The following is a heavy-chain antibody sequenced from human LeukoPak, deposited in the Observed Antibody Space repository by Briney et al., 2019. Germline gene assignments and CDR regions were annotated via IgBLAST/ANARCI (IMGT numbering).Heavy chain of an antibody. CDR3: ATEGYYGSGSGIRFDP. V-gene: IGHV1-24*01. CDR1: GYTLTELS. J-gene: IGHJ5*02. Sequence: ASVKVSCKVSGYTLTELSMHWVRQAPGKGLEWMGGFDPEDGETIYAQKFQGRVTMTEDTSTDTAYMELSSLRSEDTAVYYCATEGYYGSGSGIRFDPWGQGTLVTVSS. D-gene: IGHD3-10*01. CDR2: FDPEDGET.